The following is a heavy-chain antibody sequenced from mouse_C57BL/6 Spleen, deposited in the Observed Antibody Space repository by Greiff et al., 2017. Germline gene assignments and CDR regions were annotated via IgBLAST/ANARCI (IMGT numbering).Heavy chain of an antibody. D-gene: IGHD1-2*01. CDR3: AREGENDYGFAY. V-gene: IGHV1-64*01. CDR2: IHPNSGST. J-gene: IGHJ3*01. CDR1: GYTFTSYW. Sequence: VQLQQPGAELVKPGASVKLSCKASGYTFTSYWMHWVKQRPGQGLEWIGMIHPNSGSTNYNEKFKSKATLTVDKSSSTAYMQLSSLTSEDSAVXYCAREGENDYGFAYWGQGTLVTVSA.